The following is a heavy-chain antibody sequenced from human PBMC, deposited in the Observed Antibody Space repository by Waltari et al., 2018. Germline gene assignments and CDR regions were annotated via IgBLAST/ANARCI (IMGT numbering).Heavy chain of an antibody. CDR1: GFSLNTYGMR. Sequence: QVTLKESGPALVKPTQTLTLTCAFSGFSLNTYGMRVNWIRQPPGKALEWLARIDWDDDKYYNTSLKTRLAISKDASKDQVVLTLTNVDPADTATYYCSRDDIVGATLFDYWGQGTLVTVSS. D-gene: IGHD1-26*01. CDR2: IDWDDDK. CDR3: SRDDIVGATLFDY. V-gene: IGHV2-70*04. J-gene: IGHJ4*02.